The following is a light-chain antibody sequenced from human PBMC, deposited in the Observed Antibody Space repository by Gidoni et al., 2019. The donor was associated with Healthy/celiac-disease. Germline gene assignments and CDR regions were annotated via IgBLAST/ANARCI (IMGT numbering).Light chain of an antibody. V-gene: IGKV3-20*01. CDR2: GAS. Sequence: EIELTQSPGTLSLSPGERATLSLRASQSVSRSYLAWYQQKPGQAPRLLIYGASRRATGIPDMFRGSGSGTDFTLTISRLEPEDFAVYYCQHYGSSLFTFGPGTKVDIK. CDR1: QSVSRSY. J-gene: IGKJ3*01. CDR3: QHYGSSLFT.